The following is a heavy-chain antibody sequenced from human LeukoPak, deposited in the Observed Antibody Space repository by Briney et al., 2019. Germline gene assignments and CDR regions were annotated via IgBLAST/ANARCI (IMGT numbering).Heavy chain of an antibody. CDR2: IWYGGSNK. J-gene: IGHJ6*02. CDR1: GYTFTGYG. Sequence: SCKASGYTFTGYGMHWVRQAPGKGLEWVAVIWYGGSNKYYADSVKGRFTISRDNSKNTLYLQMNSLRAEDTAVYYCARDRRDYDILTTGYYGMDVWGQGTTVTVSS. D-gene: IGHD3-9*01. CDR3: ARDRRDYDILTTGYYGMDV. V-gene: IGHV3-33*01.